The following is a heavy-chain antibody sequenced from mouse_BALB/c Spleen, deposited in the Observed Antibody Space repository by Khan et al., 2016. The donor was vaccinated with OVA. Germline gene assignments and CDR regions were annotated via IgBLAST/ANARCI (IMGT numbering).Heavy chain of an antibody. CDR2: IYPGDGDT. D-gene: IGHD2-13*01. V-gene: IGHV1-80*01. CDR3: GRGGDDYFAV. CDR1: GYAFSNYW. J-gene: IGHJ3*01. Sequence: VQLQQSGAELVRPGSSVKISCKASGYAFSNYWMNWVKQRPGQGLEWIGQIYPGDGDTSFNGKFRGKATLTADKSSSTAYMQLSSLTSEDSAVYFCGRGGDDYFAVWGQGTLVTVSA.